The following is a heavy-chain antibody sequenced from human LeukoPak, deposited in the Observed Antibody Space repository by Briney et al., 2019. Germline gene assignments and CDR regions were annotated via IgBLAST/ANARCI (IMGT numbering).Heavy chain of an antibody. CDR3: ARHIAVSGLRGFDY. CDR1: GGSFNGYY. Sequence: PSETLSLTCAVYGGSFNGYYWSWIRQSPGKGLEWIGEGNHNGGTKYNPSLKSRVTISADSSKNQFSLKLSSVTAADTAVYYCARHIAVSGLRGFDYWGQGTLVTVSS. V-gene: IGHV4-34*01. J-gene: IGHJ4*02. D-gene: IGHD6-13*01. CDR2: GNHNGGT.